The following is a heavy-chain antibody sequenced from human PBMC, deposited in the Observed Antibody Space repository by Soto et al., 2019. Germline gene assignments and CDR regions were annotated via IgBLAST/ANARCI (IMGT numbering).Heavy chain of an antibody. CDR2: ISSSDINI. CDR3: ARDYGDYVPRNDS. V-gene: IGHV3-48*01. Sequence: EVQLVESGGGLIQPGGSLRLSCAASGFTFSSYSMNWVLQAPGKGLEWISYISSSDINIYYADSVKGRFTISRDIAKNSLYLQMNSLRAEDTAVYYCARDYGDYVPRNDSWGQGTLVTVSS. CDR1: GFTFSSYS. D-gene: IGHD4-17*01. J-gene: IGHJ4*02.